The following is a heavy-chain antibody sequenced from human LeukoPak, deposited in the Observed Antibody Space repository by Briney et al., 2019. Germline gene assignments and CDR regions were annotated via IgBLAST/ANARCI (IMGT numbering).Heavy chain of an antibody. D-gene: IGHD1-26*01. J-gene: IGHJ6*02. V-gene: IGHV4-61*02. CDR2: ICSSGST. Sequence: SQTLSLTCTVSGGSISSGSYYWSWIRQPAGKRLEWIGRICSSGSTNYNPSLKSRVTISVDTSKNQFSLKLSSVTAADTAVYYCARDPVGAKFYYYYGMDVWGQGTTVTVSS. CDR1: GGSISSGSYY. CDR3: ARDPVGAKFYYYYGMDV.